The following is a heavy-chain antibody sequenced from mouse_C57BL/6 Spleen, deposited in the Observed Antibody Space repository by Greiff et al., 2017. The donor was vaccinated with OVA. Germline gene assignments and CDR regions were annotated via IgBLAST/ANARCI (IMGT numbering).Heavy chain of an antibody. CDR1: GYAFSSSW. V-gene: IGHV1-82*01. CDR2: IYPGDGDT. J-gene: IGHJ3*01. Sequence: QVQLQQSGPELVKPGASVKISCKASGYAFSSSWMNWVKQRPGKGLEWIGRIYPGDGDTNYNGKFKGKATLTADKSSSTAYMQLSSLTSEDSAVYFCAPYYYGVFAYWGQGTLVTVSA. CDR3: APYYYGVFAY. D-gene: IGHD1-1*01.